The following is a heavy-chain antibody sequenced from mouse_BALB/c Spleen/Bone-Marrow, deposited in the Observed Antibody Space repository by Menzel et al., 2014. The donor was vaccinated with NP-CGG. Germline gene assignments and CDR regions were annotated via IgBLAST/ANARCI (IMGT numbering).Heavy chain of an antibody. J-gene: IGHJ2*01. Sequence: QVQLQQPGTELVRPGTSVKISCKASGYAFTNYWLGWVKQRPGHGLEWIGDIYPGSGNTYYNEKFKGKVTLTADKSSSTAYMQLSGLTSEDSAVYFCTRRRSLDYWGQGTTPTVSS. CDR1: GYAFTNYW. CDR2: IYPGSGNT. CDR3: TRRRSLDY. V-gene: IGHV1-63*01.